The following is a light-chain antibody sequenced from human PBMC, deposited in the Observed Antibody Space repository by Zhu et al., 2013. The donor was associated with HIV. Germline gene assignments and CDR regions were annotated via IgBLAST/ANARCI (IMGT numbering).Light chain of an antibody. Sequence: DIQMTQSPSTLSASVGDRVTITCRASQSISSWLAWYQQKPGKAPNLLIYDASSLESGVPSRFSGSGSGTEFTLTISSLQPEDVAAYYCQQSYSIPYTFGQGTKLEIK. CDR3: QQSYSIPYT. J-gene: IGKJ2*01. CDR2: DAS. CDR1: QSISSW. V-gene: IGKV1-5*01.